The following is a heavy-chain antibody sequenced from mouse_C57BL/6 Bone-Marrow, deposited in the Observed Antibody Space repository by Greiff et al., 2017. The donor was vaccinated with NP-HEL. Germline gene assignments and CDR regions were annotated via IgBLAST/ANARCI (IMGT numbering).Heavy chain of an antibody. V-gene: IGHV7-1*01. CDR3: ARDASNWGYFDF. J-gene: IGHJ2*01. CDR1: GFTFSDFY. D-gene: IGHD4-1*01. Sequence: EVQVVESGGGLVQSGRSLRLSCATSGFTFSDFYMEWVRQAPGKGLEWIAASRNKANDYTTEYSASVKGRFIVSRDTSQSILYLQMNALRAEDTAIYYCARDASNWGYFDFWGQGTTLTVSS. CDR2: SRNKANDYTT.